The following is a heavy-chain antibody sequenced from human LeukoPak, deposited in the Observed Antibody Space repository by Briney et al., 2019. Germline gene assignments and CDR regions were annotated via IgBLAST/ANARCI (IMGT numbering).Heavy chain of an antibody. Sequence: ASVKVSCKASGYTFTSYYMHWVRQAPGQGLEWMGWMNPNSGNTGYAQKFQGRVTMTRNTSISTAYMELSSLRSEDTAVYYCARGRKGYSYAQYYFDYWGQGTLVTVSS. V-gene: IGHV1-8*02. D-gene: IGHD5-18*01. J-gene: IGHJ4*02. CDR2: MNPNSGNT. CDR3: ARGRKGYSYAQYYFDY. CDR1: GYTFTSYY.